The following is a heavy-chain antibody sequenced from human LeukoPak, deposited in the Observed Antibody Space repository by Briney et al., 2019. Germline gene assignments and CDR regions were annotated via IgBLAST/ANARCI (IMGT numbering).Heavy chain of an antibody. CDR2: ISGSGGST. J-gene: IGHJ6*02. CDR1: GFTFSSYA. D-gene: IGHD6-19*01. Sequence: GGSLRLSCAASGFTFSSYAMSWVRQAPGKGLEWVSAISGSGGSTYYADSVKGRFTISRDNSKNTLYLQMNSLRAEDTAVYYCAKDFIAVAMLYYYGMDVWGQGTTVTVSS. CDR3: AKDFIAVAMLYYYGMDV. V-gene: IGHV3-23*01.